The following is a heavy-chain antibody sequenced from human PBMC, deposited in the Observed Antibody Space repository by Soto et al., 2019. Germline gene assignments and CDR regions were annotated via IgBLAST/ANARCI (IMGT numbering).Heavy chain of an antibody. V-gene: IGHV1-69*08. CDR2: IVPTLRIT. CDR3: ATDKYGAGRVGVHF. D-gene: IGHD3-3*02. CDR1: GGTYTLYT. J-gene: IGHJ4*02. Sequence: QVQLVQSGAEVKKPGASLRVSCETSGGTYTLYTITWVRQAPGQGLQWMGRIVPTLRITNYAQEFQGRLTITADSSTSTAHIELTSLTSEDTAVYYCATDKYGAGRVGVHFWGQGTLVTVSS.